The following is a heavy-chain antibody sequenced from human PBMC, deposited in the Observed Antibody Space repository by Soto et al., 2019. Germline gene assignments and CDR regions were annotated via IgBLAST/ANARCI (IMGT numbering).Heavy chain of an antibody. V-gene: IGHV4-61*08. Sequence: SETLSLTCTVSGGSISSGGYYWSWIRQHPGKGLEWIGYIYYSGSTNYNPSLKSRVTISVDTSKNQFSLKLSSVTAADTAVYYCARGRDYDFWSGLFLDYWGQGTLVTVSS. D-gene: IGHD3-3*01. CDR2: IYYSGST. CDR1: GGSISSGGYY. CDR3: ARGRDYDFWSGLFLDY. J-gene: IGHJ4*02.